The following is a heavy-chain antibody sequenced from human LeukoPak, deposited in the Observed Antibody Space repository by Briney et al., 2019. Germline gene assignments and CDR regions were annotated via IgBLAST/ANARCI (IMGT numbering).Heavy chain of an antibody. D-gene: IGHD3-22*01. CDR1: GLTFSSYA. Sequence: PGGSLGLSCAASGLTFSSYAMHWVRRAPGKGLEWVGGIKSKTDGGTTDYAAPVKGRFTISRDDSKNTLYLQMNSLKTEDTAVYYCSTTYYYDSSEGYWGQGTLVTVSS. CDR3: STTYYYDSSEGY. V-gene: IGHV3-15*07. J-gene: IGHJ4*02. CDR2: IKSKTDGGTT.